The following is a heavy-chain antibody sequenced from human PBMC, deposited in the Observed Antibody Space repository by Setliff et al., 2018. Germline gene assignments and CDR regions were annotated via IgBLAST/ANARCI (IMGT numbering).Heavy chain of an antibody. V-gene: IGHV3-21*01. CDR2: ISDSSFHI. CDR3: ARSEANGGHDPFDI. Sequence: GGSLSLSCAASGFPFGIYSMHWVRQAPGKGLEWVSSISDSSFHIYYRDSVKGRFTISRDNAKNSLYLQMNSLRADDTAVYYCARSEANGGHDPFDIWGQGTMVTVSS. D-gene: IGHD5-12*01. J-gene: IGHJ3*02. CDR1: GFPFGIYS.